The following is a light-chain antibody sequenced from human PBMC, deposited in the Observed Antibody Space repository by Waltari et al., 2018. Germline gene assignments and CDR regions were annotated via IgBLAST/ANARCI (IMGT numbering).Light chain of an antibody. V-gene: IGKV1-8*01. CDR2: GAS. CDR3: QQYYTTPYT. Sequence: AIRLTQSPSSVSASAGDRVTITCRASQHIAGYLAWYQQKPGKAPKLLIFGASTLQRGVPSRFSGSGSGTDFTLTISYLQAEDVAVYYCQQYYTTPYTFGQGTKLEIK. J-gene: IGKJ2*01. CDR1: QHIAGY.